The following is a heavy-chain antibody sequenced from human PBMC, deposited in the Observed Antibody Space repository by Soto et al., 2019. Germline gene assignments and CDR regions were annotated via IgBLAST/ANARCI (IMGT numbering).Heavy chain of an antibody. Sequence: SETLSLTCTVTGDSINNRSYYWGWIRQPPGKGLEWIGSIYYSGSTYNNPSLKSRVSMSVDPSKNQFSLKLRSVTAADTALYYCARQRTSVVTQAYFDSWGQGSLVT. J-gene: IGHJ4*02. D-gene: IGHD2-21*02. V-gene: IGHV4-39*01. CDR1: GDSINNRSYY. CDR2: IYYSGST. CDR3: ARQRTSVVTQAYFDS.